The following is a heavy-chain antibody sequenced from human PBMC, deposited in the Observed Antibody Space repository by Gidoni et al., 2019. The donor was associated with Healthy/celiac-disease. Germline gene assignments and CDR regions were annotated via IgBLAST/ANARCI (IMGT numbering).Heavy chain of an antibody. CDR3: ARSSFDPSSGYYDAFDI. J-gene: IGHJ3*02. Sequence: QVQLQESGPGLVQPSQTLSLTCTVSGGSISSGGYYWSWIRQHPGKGLEWIGYIYYSGSTYYNPSLKSRVTISVDTSKNQFSLKLSSVTAADTAVYYCARSSFDPSSGYYDAFDIWGQGIMVTVSS. V-gene: IGHV4-31*03. CDR2: IYYSGST. D-gene: IGHD3-22*01. CDR1: GGSISSGGYY.